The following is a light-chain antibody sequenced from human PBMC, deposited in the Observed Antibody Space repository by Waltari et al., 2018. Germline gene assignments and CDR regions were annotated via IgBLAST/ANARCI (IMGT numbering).Light chain of an antibody. Sequence: DIQMTQSPSSLSASVGDRVTLTCRASQGISNSLAWYQQKPGKAPKLLLDASSTLESGVPSRFSGSGSGTDYTLTISSLQPEDFATYYCEQYFSTPPYTFGQGTKLEI. V-gene: IGKV1-NL1*01. CDR2: ASS. CDR1: QGISNS. J-gene: IGKJ2*01. CDR3: EQYFSTPPYT.